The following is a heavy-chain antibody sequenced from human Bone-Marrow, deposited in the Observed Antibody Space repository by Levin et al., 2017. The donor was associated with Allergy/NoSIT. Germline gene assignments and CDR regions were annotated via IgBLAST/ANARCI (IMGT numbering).Heavy chain of an antibody. CDR1: GYSFTNYP. CDR2: INTKTGDP. CDR3: ARQAGDESTTAFDI. V-gene: IGHV7-4-1*02. J-gene: IGHJ3*02. D-gene: IGHD1-1*01. Sequence: GASVKVSCKASGYSFTNYPMNWVRQAPGQGLEWMGWINTKTGDPTYAQGFTGRFVFSLDTSVSTTSLQISSLRTEDTAVYYCARQAGDESTTAFDIWGQGTMVTVSS.